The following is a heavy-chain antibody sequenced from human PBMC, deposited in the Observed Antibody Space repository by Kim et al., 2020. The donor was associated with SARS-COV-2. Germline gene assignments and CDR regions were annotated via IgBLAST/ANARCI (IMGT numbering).Heavy chain of an antibody. CDR3: ARGKEETVARWWGSDPSQIKYFYGMDV. J-gene: IGHJ6*02. Sequence: GGSLRLSCAASGFIFNNYEMNWVRQAPGKGLEWVSYISSSGLTIYYADSVKGRFTISRDTAKKSLYLQMNSLRDEDTAVYYCARGKEETVARWWGSDPSQIKYFYGMDVWSQGSTVTVSS. V-gene: IGHV3-48*03. D-gene: IGHD6-19*01. CDR1: GFIFNNYE. CDR2: ISSSGLTI.